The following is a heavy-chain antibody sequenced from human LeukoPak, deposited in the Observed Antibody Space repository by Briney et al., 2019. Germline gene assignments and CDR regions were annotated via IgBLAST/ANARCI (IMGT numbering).Heavy chain of an antibody. Sequence: QPGGSLRLSCAASGFTFSSYWMSWVRQAPGKGLEWVANIKQDGSEKYYVDSVKGRFTISRDNAKNSLYLQMNSLRAEDTAVYYCARGPLKRFGAFFEYFQHWGQGTLVTVSS. CDR1: GFTFSSYW. CDR3: ARGPLKRFGAFFEYFQH. J-gene: IGHJ1*01. V-gene: IGHV3-7*03. CDR2: IKQDGSEK. D-gene: IGHD3-10*01.